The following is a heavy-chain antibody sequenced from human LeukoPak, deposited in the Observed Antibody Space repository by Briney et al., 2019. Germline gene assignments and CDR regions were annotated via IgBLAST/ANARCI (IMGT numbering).Heavy chain of an antibody. D-gene: IGHD1-26*01. CDR1: GFTFSSSW. CDR3: VRDLGGRSGH. V-gene: IGHV3-74*01. Sequence: GGSLRLSCAASGFTFSSSWMHWVRQAPGKGLVWVSRINEDGSTTNYADSVKGRSTIFRDNAKNTLYLQMNSLRAEDTAVYYCVRDLGGRSGHWGQGTLVTVSS. J-gene: IGHJ4*02. CDR2: INEDGSTT.